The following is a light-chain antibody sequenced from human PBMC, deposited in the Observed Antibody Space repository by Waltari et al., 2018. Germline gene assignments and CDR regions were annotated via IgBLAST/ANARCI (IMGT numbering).Light chain of an antibody. J-gene: IGKJ5*01. CDR1: QSVRSSY. CDR3: QQYGSSVT. CDR2: GAS. Sequence: IVLTQSPGTLSLSPGQRAILSCRASQSVRSSYLAWYQQMPGQAPRVLIYGASNRATGIPDRFSGSGSGTDFTLTINRLEPEDFAVYYCQQYGSSVTFGQGTRVEVK. V-gene: IGKV3-20*01.